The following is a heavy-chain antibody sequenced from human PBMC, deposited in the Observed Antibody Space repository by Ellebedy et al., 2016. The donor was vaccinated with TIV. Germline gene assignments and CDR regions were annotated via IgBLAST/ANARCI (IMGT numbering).Heavy chain of an antibody. D-gene: IGHD3-22*01. V-gene: IGHV4-61*01. Sequence: MPSETLSLTCTVSGDTITSSNYYWSWIRQPPGKGLEWIGYIYYSGSTNYNPSLKSRVTISVDTSKNQFSLKLSSVTDADTAVYYCARGYYDSSGYYYGGADYWGQGTLVTVSS. J-gene: IGHJ4*02. CDR3: ARGYYDSSGYYYGGADY. CDR1: GDTITSSNYY. CDR2: IYYSGST.